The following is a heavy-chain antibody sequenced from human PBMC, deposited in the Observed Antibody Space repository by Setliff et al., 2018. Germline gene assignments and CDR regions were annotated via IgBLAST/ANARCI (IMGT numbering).Heavy chain of an antibody. J-gene: IGHJ4*02. Sequence: GGSLRLSCVASGFTFKNYGMHWLRQAPGKGLEWVSYISSGSISTTHYADSVKGRFTISRDNAKNSLYLQMNSLRAEDTARYYCAKGKGPQPRPSHYWGQGTLVTVSS. CDR3: AKGKGPQPRPSHY. V-gene: IGHV3-48*01. CDR2: ISSGSISTT. CDR1: GFTFKNYG.